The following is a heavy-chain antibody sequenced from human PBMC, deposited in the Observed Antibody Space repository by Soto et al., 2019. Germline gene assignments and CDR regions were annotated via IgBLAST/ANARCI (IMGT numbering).Heavy chain of an antibody. J-gene: IGHJ4*02. CDR2: LYNDGST. D-gene: IGHD5-18*01. Sequence: GGSLRLSCEDSGFTVSNNYRSWVRQAPGKRLEWVSLLYNDGSTFYTDSVKGRFTISRDNSKNTLYLQMNSLRAEDTAVYYCARDSYGTYWGQGTLVTVSS. CDR1: GFTVSNNY. V-gene: IGHV3-53*01. CDR3: ARDSYGTY.